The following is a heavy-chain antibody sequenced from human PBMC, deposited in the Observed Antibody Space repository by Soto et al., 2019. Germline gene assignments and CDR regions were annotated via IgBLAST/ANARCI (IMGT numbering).Heavy chain of an antibody. Sequence: QVQHVQSGAEVKKPGDSVKVSCKASGYSFTGHYMHWVRRAPGQGLEWMGWVNLNTGGTDYAQEFQGRGTMTTATSIRTVYLEVTRLKFDDTAIYYCARDPSSSLGRVYGMDVWGQGTAVTVSS. CDR1: GYSFTGHY. V-gene: IGHV1-2*02. J-gene: IGHJ6*02. CDR3: ARDPSSSLGRVYGMDV. CDR2: VNLNTGGT.